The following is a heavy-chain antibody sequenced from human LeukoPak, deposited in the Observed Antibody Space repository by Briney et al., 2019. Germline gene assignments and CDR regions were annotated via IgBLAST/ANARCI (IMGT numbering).Heavy chain of an antibody. CDR2: IKQDGSEK. Sequence: PGGSLRLSCAASGFTFGSYWMSWVRQAPGKGLEWVANIKQDGSEKYYVDSVKGRFTISRDNAKNSLYLQMNSLRAEDTAVYYCARDSDCTNGVCSPIDFWGQGTLVTVSS. J-gene: IGHJ4*02. CDR3: ARDSDCTNGVCSPIDF. D-gene: IGHD2-8*01. V-gene: IGHV3-7*03. CDR1: GFTFGSYW.